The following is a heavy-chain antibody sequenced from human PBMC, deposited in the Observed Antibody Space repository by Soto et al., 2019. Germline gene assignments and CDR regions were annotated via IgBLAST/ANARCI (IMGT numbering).Heavy chain of an antibody. J-gene: IGHJ6*02. CDR3: AGDFLGWSEEPEVYGRDF. V-gene: IGHV3-66*01. CDR2: IYSGGST. CDR1: GFTVSSNY. Sequence: SLRLSCAVSGFTVSSNYMNWVRQAPGKGLEWVSVIYSGGSTYYADSVKGRFTISRDNSMNTLYLQMNSLRAEDTAVYYCAGDFLGWSEEPEVYGRDFGGQGTTVTVSS. D-gene: IGHD3-3*01.